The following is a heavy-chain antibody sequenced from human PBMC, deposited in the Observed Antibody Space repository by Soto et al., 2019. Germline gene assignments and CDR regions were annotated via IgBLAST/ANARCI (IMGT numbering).Heavy chain of an antibody. CDR3: ARGYASGTNFY. D-gene: IGHD3-10*01. CDR1: GLSFSSLA. V-gene: IGHV3-48*02. J-gene: IGHJ4*02. CDR2: ISGTSGST. Sequence: GGSLRLSCAASGLSFSSLAMTWVRQAPGKGLEWLSYISGTSGSTLYADSVKGRFTISRDNARNSLYLQMNNLRDEDTAVYYCARGYASGTNFYWGQGTLVTVSS.